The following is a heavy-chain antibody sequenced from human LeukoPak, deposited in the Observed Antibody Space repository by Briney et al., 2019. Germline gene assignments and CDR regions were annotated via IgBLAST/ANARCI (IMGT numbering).Heavy chain of an antibody. Sequence: SVKVSCKASGGTFSSYAISWVRQAPGQGLEWMGRIIPILGIANYAQKFQGRVTITADKSTSTAYMELSSLRSEDTAVYYCARDGRAGSLFAYWGQGTLVTVSS. V-gene: IGHV1-69*04. CDR2: IIPILGIA. D-gene: IGHD6-19*01. CDR1: GGTFSSYA. CDR3: ARDGRAGSLFAY. J-gene: IGHJ4*02.